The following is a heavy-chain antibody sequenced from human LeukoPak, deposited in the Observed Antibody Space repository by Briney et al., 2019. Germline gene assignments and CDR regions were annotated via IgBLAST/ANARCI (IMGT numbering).Heavy chain of an antibody. CDR3: AELGITVIGGV. D-gene: IGHD3-10*02. CDR2: ISSSSSYI. CDR1: GFTFSSYD. V-gene: IGHV3-21*01. J-gene: IGHJ6*04. Sequence: GGSLRLSCAASGFTFSSYDMNWVRRAPGKGLEWVSSISSSSSYIYYADSVKGRFTISRDNAKNSLYLQMNSLRAEDTAVYYCAELGITVIGGVWGKRTTVTISS.